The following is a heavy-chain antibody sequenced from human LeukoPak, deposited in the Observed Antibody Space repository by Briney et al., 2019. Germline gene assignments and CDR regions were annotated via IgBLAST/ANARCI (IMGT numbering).Heavy chain of an antibody. CDR2: IDSSGSTI. CDR1: GFTFSDYY. CDR3: ARTYKYDFWSGYPDC. Sequence: GSLRLSCAASGFTFSDYYMSWIRQAPGKGLEWVSYIDSSGSTIYCADSVKGRFTISRDNAKNSLYLQMNSLRAEDTAVYYCARTYKYDFWSGYPDCWGQGPLVTVSP. J-gene: IGHJ4*02. D-gene: IGHD3-3*01. V-gene: IGHV3-11*04.